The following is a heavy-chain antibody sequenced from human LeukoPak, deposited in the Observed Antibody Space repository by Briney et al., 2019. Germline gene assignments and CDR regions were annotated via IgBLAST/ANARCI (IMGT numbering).Heavy chain of an antibody. CDR1: GGSFSGYY. D-gene: IGHD6-25*01. V-gene: IGHV4-31*11. J-gene: IGHJ6*02. Sequence: PSETLPLTCAVYGGSFSGYYWSWIRQHPEKGLEWIGYIFYNGNTYYNPSLKSRVTISVDTSKNQFSLKVTSVTAADTAVYYCARDARFSGTPPFGMDVWGQGTTVTVSS. CDR3: ARDARFSGTPPFGMDV. CDR2: IFYNGNT.